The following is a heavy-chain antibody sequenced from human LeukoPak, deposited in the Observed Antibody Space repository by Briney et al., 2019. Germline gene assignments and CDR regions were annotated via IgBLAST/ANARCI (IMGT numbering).Heavy chain of an antibody. CDR3: ARDVTGYPY. V-gene: IGHV3-48*02. J-gene: IGHJ4*02. D-gene: IGHD5-12*01. CDR1: GFTFRNYF. CDR2: ISSSSDTI. Sequence: GGSLRLSCAASGFTFRNYFMNWVRQAPGKGLEWLSYISSSSDTIYYADSVKGRFTISRDDAKNSLFLQMNSLRDEDTAVYYCARDVTGYPYWGPGTLVTVSS.